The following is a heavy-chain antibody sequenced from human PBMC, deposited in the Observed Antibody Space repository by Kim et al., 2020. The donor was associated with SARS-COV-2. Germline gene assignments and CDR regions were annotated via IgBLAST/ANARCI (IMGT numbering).Heavy chain of an antibody. CDR2: IDPSDSYT. Sequence: GESLKISCKGSGYSFTSYWISWVRQMPGKGAEWMGRIDPSDSYTNYSPSFQGNVTISADKSISTAYLQWSSLKASDTDMYYCARRFRDGYKLEHWGQGTLVAHSS. CDR3: ARRFRDGYKLEH. CDR1: GYSFTSYW. V-gene: IGHV5-10-1*01. D-gene: IGHD3-10*01. J-gene: IGHJ1*01.